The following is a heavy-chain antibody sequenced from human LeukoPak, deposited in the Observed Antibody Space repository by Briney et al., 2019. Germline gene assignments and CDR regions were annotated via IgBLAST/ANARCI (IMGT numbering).Heavy chain of an antibody. CDR3: ARGSVRYCDSSGYDYYGMDV. CDR1: GGSISSYY. D-gene: IGHD3-22*01. Sequence: PSETLSLTCTVSGGSISSYYWSWIRQPPGKGLEWIGYIYYSGSTNYNPSLKSRVTISVDTSKNQFSLKLSSVTAADTAVYYCARGSVRYCDSSGYDYYGMDVWGQGTTVTVSS. CDR2: IYYSGST. V-gene: IGHV4-59*01. J-gene: IGHJ6*02.